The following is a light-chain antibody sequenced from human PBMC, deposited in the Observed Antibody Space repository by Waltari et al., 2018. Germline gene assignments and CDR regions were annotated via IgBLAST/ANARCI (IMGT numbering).Light chain of an antibody. CDR1: NIESRS. J-gene: IGLJ2*01. CDR3: QLWDLSDHQAV. CDR2: DDS. Sequence: SYVLTQPPSVSVAPGKTARITCGGNNIESRSVHWYQQKPGQAPVLVIYDDSARPSGIPERISGSNSGNTATLAIGRVEAGDEADYYCQLWDLSDHQAVFGGGTKLTVL. V-gene: IGLV3-21*04.